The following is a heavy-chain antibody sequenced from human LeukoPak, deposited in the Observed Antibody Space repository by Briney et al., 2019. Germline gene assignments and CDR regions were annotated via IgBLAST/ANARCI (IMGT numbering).Heavy chain of an antibody. D-gene: IGHD3-10*01. CDR2: ITTISHYI. J-gene: IGHJ5*02. V-gene: IGHV3-21*01. CDR1: GFTLSDYH. CDR3: ARSGGPGTYHQLRYNWFDP. Sequence: PGGSLRLSCAASGFTLSDYHMNWVRQAPGKGLEWLSSITTISHYIYYAGAVRGRFTISRDNAKNSLYLQMNSLRGVDTAVYYCARSGGPGTYHQLRYNWFDPWGQGTLVTVST.